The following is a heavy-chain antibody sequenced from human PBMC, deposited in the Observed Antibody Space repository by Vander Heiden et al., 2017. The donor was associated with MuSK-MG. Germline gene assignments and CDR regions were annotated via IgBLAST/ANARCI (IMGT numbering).Heavy chain of an antibody. CDR2: IHRGGET. V-gene: IGHV3-53*01. CDR1: GFRVSDNY. CDR3: ARESGTTYYTWIDP. D-gene: IGHD3-3*01. J-gene: IGHJ5*02. Sequence: EVQLVESGGGWIQPGWSLRLSCALSGFRVSDNYMSWVRQAPGKGLEWVSVIHRGGETNYADSVKGRFTISRDNSKNTLYLHMNSLRAEDTAVYYCARESGTTYYTWIDPWGQGTLVTVSS.